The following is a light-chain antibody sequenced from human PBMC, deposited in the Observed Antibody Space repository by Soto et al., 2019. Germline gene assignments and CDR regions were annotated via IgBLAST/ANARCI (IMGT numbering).Light chain of an antibody. CDR3: QQYGSSPLT. Sequence: SVLTQSPGKLSLSPGEISTLSCRASQSVSSTYLGWYQQKPGQAPRLLIYGASSRATGIPERFSGSGSGTDFILTISRLEPEDFAVYYCQQYGSSPLTFGGGTKVDIK. J-gene: IGKJ4*01. CDR2: GAS. CDR1: QSVSSTY. V-gene: IGKV3-20*01.